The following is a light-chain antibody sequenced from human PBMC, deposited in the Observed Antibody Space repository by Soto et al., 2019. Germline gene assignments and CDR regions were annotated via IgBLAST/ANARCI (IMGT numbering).Light chain of an antibody. V-gene: IGKV3-20*01. CDR1: QTVSRSY. CDR3: QHFDSSPT. Sequence: EIVLTQSPGTLSLSPGESATLSCRASQTVSRSYFVWYQQKPGQAPRLLIYGASARAPGIPDRFSGTGSGTESTLTISRLEPEDFAVYFCQHFDSSPTFGGGTQVEIK. J-gene: IGKJ4*01. CDR2: GAS.